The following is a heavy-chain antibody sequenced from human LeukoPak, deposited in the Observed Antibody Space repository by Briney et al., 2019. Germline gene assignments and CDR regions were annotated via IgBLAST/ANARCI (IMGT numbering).Heavy chain of an antibody. CDR3: AREGRGCYYGFDY. J-gene: IGHJ4*02. CDR1: GFTFSSSW. CDR2: INSDGSST. Sequence: GGSLRLSCAASGFTFSSSWMHWVRQAPGKGLVWVSRINSDGSSTNYADSVKGRFTISRDNAKNTLYLQMNSLRAEDTAVYYCAREGRGCYYGFDYCGQGALVTVSS. V-gene: IGHV3-74*01. D-gene: IGHD3-10*01.